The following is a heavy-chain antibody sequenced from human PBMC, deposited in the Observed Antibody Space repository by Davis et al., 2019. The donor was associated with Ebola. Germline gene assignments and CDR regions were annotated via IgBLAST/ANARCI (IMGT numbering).Heavy chain of an antibody. CDR2: FDPEDGET. J-gene: IGHJ4*02. D-gene: IGHD3-16*01. CDR3: TMGGITGGFDY. V-gene: IGHV1-24*01. CDR1: GYTLTELS. Sequence: ASVKVSCKVSGYTLTELSIHWVRQTPAKGLEWMGTFDPEDGETISAQKFQDRVSMTEDTSTDTAYMTLNSLTSDDTAIYYCTMGGITGGFDYWGQGTLVTVSS.